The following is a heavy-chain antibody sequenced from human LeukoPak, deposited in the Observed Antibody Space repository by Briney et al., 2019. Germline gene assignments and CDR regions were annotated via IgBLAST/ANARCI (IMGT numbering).Heavy chain of an antibody. V-gene: IGHV3-48*03. Sequence: PGGSLRLSCAPSGFSFSVYEVHGVRQAPGKGLECISDISSSGTTTYYADSVKGRFTVSRDNAKNSLYLQMNSLRAEHTAVYYCTTLTVGSNFDYWGQGTLVTVSS. CDR1: GFSFSVYE. CDR2: ISSSGTTT. CDR3: TTLTVGSNFDY. D-gene: IGHD1-26*01. J-gene: IGHJ4*02.